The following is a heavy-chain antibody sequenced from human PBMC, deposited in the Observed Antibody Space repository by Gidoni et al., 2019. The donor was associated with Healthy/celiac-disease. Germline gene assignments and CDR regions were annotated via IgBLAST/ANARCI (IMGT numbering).Heavy chain of an antibody. CDR2: IYHSGST. Sequence: QVQLQESGPGLVKPSGTLSLTCAVYGGSISSSNWWSWVRQPPGKGLEWIGEIYHSGSTNYNPSLKSRVTISVDKSTNQFSLKLSSVTAAYTAVYYCARHLYCSGCSCYSVADSFDIWGQGTMVTVSS. CDR1: GGSISSSNW. D-gene: IGHD2-15*01. V-gene: IGHV4-4*02. J-gene: IGHJ3*02. CDR3: ARHLYCSGCSCYSVADSFDI.